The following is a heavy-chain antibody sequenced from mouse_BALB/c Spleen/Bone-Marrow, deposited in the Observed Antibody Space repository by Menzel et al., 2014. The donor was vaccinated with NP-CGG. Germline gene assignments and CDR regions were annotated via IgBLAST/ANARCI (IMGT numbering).Heavy chain of an antibody. V-gene: IGHV7-1*02. D-gene: IGHD1-1*01. Sequence: DVMLVESGGGLVQPGGSLRLSCAPSGFTFSDFYMEWVRQPPGKRLEWIAASRNKANDYTTEYSASVKGRFIVSRDTSQSILYLQMNALRAEDTAIYYCARDYYGSSYWYFDVWGAGTTVTVSS. CDR1: GFTFSDFY. CDR3: ARDYYGSSYWYFDV. J-gene: IGHJ1*01. CDR2: SRNKANDYTT.